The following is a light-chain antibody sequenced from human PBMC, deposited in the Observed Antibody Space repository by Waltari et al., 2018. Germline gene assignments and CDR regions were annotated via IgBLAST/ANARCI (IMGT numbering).Light chain of an antibody. CDR3: QQYSSYYPYT. V-gene: IGKV1-5*03. Sequence: DIQMTQSPSTLSASVGDRVTITCRASENINRWLAWYQQKPGKAPKVLIYKASSLESGVPSRFSGSGSGTEFTLTISSLQPDDFATYYCQQYSSYYPYTFGQGTKLEIK. CDR1: ENINRW. CDR2: KAS. J-gene: IGKJ2*01.